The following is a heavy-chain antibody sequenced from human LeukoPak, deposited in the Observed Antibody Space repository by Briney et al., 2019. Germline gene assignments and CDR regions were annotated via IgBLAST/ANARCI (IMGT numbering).Heavy chain of an antibody. Sequence: SETLSLTCTVSGDSMEIDYWNWIRQPAGKGLEWIGRIYNSGSTNYNPSLKSRVTISVDTSKNQFSLKLSSVTAADTAVYYCASTVYSSSPEYYFDYWGQGTLVTVSS. CDR3: ASTVYSSSPEYYFDY. J-gene: IGHJ4*02. D-gene: IGHD6-6*01. CDR1: GDSMEIDY. CDR2: IYNSGST. V-gene: IGHV4-4*07.